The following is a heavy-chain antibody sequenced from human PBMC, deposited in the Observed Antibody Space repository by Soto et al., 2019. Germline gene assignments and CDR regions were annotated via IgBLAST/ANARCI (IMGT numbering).Heavy chain of an antibody. CDR2: ISAYNGNT. D-gene: IGHD3-3*01. V-gene: IGHV1-18*01. J-gene: IGHJ5*02. CDR3: ARDRDLTYYDFWSGYLEWFDP. CDR1: GYTFTSYG. Sequence: ASVKVSFKASGYTFTSYGISWVRQAPGQGLEWMGWISAYNGNTNYAQKLQGRVTMTTDTSTSTAYMELRSLRSDDTAVYYCARDRDLTYYDFWSGYLEWFDPWGQGTLVTVSS.